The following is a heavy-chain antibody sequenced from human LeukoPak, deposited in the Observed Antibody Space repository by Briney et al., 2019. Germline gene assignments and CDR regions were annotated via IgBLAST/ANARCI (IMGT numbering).Heavy chain of an antibody. CDR3: AKAPEGDGDYFFDY. CDR2: IFHSGST. CDR1: GGSISSSNW. V-gene: IGHV4-4*02. J-gene: IGHJ4*02. Sequence: SGTLSLTCAVSGGSISSSNWWSWVRQPPGKGLEWIGEIFHSGSTNYNPSLKSRVTISVDKSKNQFSLRLSSVTAADTAVYYCAKAPEGDGDYFFDYWGQGTLVTVSS. D-gene: IGHD4-17*01.